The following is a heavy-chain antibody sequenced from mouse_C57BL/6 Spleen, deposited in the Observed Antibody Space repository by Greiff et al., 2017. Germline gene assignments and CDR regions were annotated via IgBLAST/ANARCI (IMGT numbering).Heavy chain of an antibody. V-gene: IGHV1-5*01. CDR1: GCTFTSYW. D-gene: IGHD1-1*01. J-gene: IGHJ3*01. CDR3: TREMDYYYGSSSFAY. Sequence: EVQLQQSGTVLARPGASVKMSCKTSGCTFTSYWMHWVKQRPGQGLEWIGAIYPGNSDTSYNQKFKGKAKLTAVTSASTAYMELSSLTNEDSAVYYCTREMDYYYGSSSFAYWGQGTLVTVSA. CDR2: IYPGNSDT.